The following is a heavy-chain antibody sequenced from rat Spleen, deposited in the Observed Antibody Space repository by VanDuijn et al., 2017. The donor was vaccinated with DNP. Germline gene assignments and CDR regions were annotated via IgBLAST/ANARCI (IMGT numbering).Heavy chain of an antibody. CDR1: GFIFSNYW. J-gene: IGHJ2*01. CDR2: ITNTGGNI. V-gene: IGHV5-31*01. CDR3: ARHYYYDGYYHFDY. Sequence: EVQLVESGGGPVQPGRSLKLSCVASGFIFSNYWMNWVRQAPGRGLEWVASITNTGGNIYYPDSVKGRFTISRDNAKSTLYLQMDSLRSEDTATYYCARHYYYDGYYHFDYWGQGVMVTVSS. D-gene: IGHD1-12*03.